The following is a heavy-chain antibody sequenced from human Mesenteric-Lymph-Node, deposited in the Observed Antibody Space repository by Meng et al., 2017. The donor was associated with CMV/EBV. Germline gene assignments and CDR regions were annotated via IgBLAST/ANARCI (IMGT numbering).Heavy chain of an antibody. Sequence: SVKVSCKASGGTFSSYAISWVRQAPGQGLEWMGGIIPILGIANYAQKFQGRVTITADKSTSTAYMELSSLRSEDTAVYYCVRVGRIRDYCSSTSCLFDYWGQGTLVTVSS. D-gene: IGHD2-2*01. V-gene: IGHV1-69*10. CDR1: GGTFSSYA. CDR2: IIPILGIA. CDR3: VRVGRIRDYCSSTSCLFDY. J-gene: IGHJ4*02.